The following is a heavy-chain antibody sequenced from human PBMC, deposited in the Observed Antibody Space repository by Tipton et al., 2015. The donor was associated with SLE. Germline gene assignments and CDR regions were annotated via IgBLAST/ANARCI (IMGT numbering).Heavy chain of an antibody. Sequence: SLRLSCAAAASGFTFSSYWMHWVRQAPGKGLVWVSRINTDGSSTSYADSVKGRFTISRDNAKNTLYLQMNSLRAEDTAVYYCAKDRSSSSWYYYYGMDVWGQGTTVSVFS. J-gene: IGHJ6*02. CDR2: INTDGSST. D-gene: IGHD6-13*01. CDR1: GFTFSSYW. V-gene: IGHV3-74*01. CDR3: AKDRSSSSWYYYYGMDV.